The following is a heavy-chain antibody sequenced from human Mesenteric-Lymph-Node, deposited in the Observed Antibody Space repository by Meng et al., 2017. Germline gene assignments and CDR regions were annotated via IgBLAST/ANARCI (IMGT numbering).Heavy chain of an antibody. CDR3: ARAHPDSAVDY. CDR1: GGSIGSYF. J-gene: IGHJ4*02. D-gene: IGHD1-14*01. V-gene: IGHV4-59*01. CDR2: IYNSGST. Sequence: SETLSLTCTVSGGSIGSYFWSWIRQSPGKGLEWIGYIYNSGSTKYNPSLQSRVTISVDTSKNQFSLKLSSVTAADTAVYYCARAHPDSAVDYWGQGTLVTVSS.